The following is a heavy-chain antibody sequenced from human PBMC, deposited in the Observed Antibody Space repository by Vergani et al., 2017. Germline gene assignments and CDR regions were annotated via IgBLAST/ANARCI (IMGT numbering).Heavy chain of an antibody. D-gene: IGHD3-22*01. J-gene: IGHJ4*02. CDR2: ISSSSSYI. CDR1: GFTFSSYS. V-gene: IGHV3-21*01. CDR3: ARDLFYDDSSGYYSGFFDY. Sequence: QLVESGGGLVKPGGSLRLSCAASGFTFSSYSMNWVRQAPGKGLEWVSSISSSSSYIYYADSVKGRFTISRDNAKNSLYLQMNSLRAEDTAVYYCARDLFYDDSSGYYSGFFDYWGQGTLVTVSS.